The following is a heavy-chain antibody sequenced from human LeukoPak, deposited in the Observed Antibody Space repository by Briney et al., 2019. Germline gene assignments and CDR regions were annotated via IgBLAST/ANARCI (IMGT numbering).Heavy chain of an antibody. V-gene: IGHV4-59*01. CDR1: GGSISSYY. CDR2: IYSSGST. D-gene: IGHD2-8*01. J-gene: IGHJ5*02. CDR3: GRGGPNGRFDP. Sequence: SETLSLTCTVSGGSISSYYWSWIRQPPGKGLEWIGYIYSSGSTNYNPSLRSRVTISVDTSKNQFSLKLSSVTAADTAVYHCGRGGPNGRFDPWGQGTLVTVSS.